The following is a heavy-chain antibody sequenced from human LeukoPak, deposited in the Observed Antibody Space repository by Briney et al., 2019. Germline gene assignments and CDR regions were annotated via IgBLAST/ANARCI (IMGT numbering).Heavy chain of an antibody. V-gene: IGHV3-11*04. CDR2: ISSSGSTI. CDR3: ARAGTALVAFDI. J-gene: IGHJ3*02. Sequence: GGSLRLSCAASGFTFSDYYMSWIRQAPWKWLEWVSYISSSGSTIYYADSVKGRFTISRDNAKNSLYLQMNSLRAEDTAVYYCARAGTALVAFDIWGQGTMVTVSS. CDR1: GFTFSDYY. D-gene: IGHD5-18*01.